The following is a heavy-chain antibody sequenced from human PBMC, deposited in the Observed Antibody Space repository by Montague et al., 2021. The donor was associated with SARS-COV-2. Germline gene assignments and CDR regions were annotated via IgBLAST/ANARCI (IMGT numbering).Heavy chain of an antibody. CDR1: GGSISSYY. V-gene: IGHV4-59*01. J-gene: IGHJ4*02. CDR3: ARDLPPSRPRNPV. D-gene: IGHD2/OR15-2a*01. Sequence: SETLSLTCTVSGGSISSYYWSWIRQPPGKGLEWIGYIYCSGSTNYNPSLKSRVTISVDTSKNQFSLRLSSVTAADTAVYYCARDLPPSRPRNPVWGQGTLVTVSS. CDR2: IYCSGST.